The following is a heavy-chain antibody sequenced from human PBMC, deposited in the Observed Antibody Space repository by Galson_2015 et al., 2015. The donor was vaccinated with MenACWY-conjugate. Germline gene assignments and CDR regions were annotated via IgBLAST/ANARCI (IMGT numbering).Heavy chain of an antibody. CDR2: ISSSSSYT. J-gene: IGHJ6*02. CDR1: GFTFSDYY. CDR3: ARDYYDSSGYYYYYYGMDV. D-gene: IGHD3-22*01. Sequence: SLRLSCAASGFTFSDYYMSWIRQAPGKGLEWVSYISSSSSYTNYADSVKGRFTISRDNAKNSLYLQMNSLRAEDTAVYYCARDYYDSSGYYYYYYGMDVWGQGTTVTVSS. V-gene: IGHV3-11*06.